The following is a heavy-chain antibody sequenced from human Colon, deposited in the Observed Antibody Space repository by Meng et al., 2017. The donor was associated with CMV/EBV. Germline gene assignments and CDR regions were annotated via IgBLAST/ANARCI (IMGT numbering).Heavy chain of an antibody. CDR3: VRDMGWQQFDY. CDR2: IKHDGSET. D-gene: IGHD4-23*01. Sequence: GESLKISCAASGFAFNTYWMTWVRQVPGKGLERVANIKHDGSETYYMDSVKGRFTISRDNAENSVFLQMNGLRVEDTAVYFCVRDMGWQQFDYWDQGTLVTVSS. J-gene: IGHJ4*02. V-gene: IGHV3-7*01. CDR1: GFAFNTYW.